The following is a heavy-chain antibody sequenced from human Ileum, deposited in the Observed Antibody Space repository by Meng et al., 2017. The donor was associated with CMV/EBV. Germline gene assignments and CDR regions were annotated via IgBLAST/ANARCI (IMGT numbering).Heavy chain of an antibody. J-gene: IGHJ6*02. V-gene: IGHV5-51*01. CDR3: ARFSGLTTRQFYRGVDV. CDR2: IYPGDSDT. CDR1: GDTFTYYW. Sequence: GGSLRLSCKGSGDTFTYYWIGWVRQMPGKGLEWMGVIYPGDSDTRYSPSFQGQVTISADKSITTAYLQWNSLKASDTAMYYCARFSGLTTRQFYRGVDVWGQGTTVTVSS. D-gene: IGHD1-1*01.